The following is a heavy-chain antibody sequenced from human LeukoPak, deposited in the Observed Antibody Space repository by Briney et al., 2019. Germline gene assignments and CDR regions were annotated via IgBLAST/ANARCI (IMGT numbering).Heavy chain of an antibody. CDR2: LYYSGST. CDR1: GDSISSSTYY. CDR3: AGRDVSSGRYGLDY. J-gene: IGHJ4*02. D-gene: IGHD1-26*01. V-gene: IGHV4-39*01. Sequence: SETLSPTCAVSGDSISSSTYYWGWIRQPPGKGLEWIGSLYYSGSTYYNPSLRSRVTISVDTSKNQLSLKVTSVTAADTAVYYCAGRDVSSGRYGLDYWGQGTLVTVSS.